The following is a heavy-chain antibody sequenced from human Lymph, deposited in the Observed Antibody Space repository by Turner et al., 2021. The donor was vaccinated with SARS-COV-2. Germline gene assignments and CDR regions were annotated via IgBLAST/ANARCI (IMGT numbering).Heavy chain of an antibody. D-gene: IGHD5-18*01. J-gene: IGHJ4*02. CDR2: IWYDGSNK. CDR3: AREGYTYGPTYYFDY. Sequence: QVQLVESGGGVVQPGSSLRLSCAASGFTFSSYGMHWVRQAPGKGLEWVAVIWYDGSNKYYADSVKGRFTISRDNSKNTLYLQMNSLRAEDTALYYCAREGYTYGPTYYFDYWGQGTLVTVSS. V-gene: IGHV3-33*01. CDR1: GFTFSSYG.